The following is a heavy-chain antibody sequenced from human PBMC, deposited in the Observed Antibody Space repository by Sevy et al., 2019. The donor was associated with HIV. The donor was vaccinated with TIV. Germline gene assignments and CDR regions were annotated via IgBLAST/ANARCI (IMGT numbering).Heavy chain of an antibody. J-gene: IGHJ6*03. CDR2: IHHSGNS. CDR3: ARSVAANYMDV. V-gene: IGHV4-59*01. Sequence: SETLSLTCRVSGVSISSDYWSWIRQPPGKEPEGIGHIHHSGNSNYQPSLKRRVTMSVDMSKNQFSLNLGSVSAADTAVYYCARSVAANYMDVWGKGTTVTVSS. CDR1: GVSISSDY. D-gene: IGHD1-26*01.